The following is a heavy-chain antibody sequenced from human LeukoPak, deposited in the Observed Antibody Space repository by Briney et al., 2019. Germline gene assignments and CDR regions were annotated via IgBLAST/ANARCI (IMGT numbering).Heavy chain of an antibody. Sequence: ASVKVSCKASGYTFTGCFIHYVRQAPGQGFEWMGWIDPNSDNIRYSETFKDRVTMTRDTSTNTAYMELSWLRSDDTAVYYCARSAYNYGYVYFDHWGQRTLVIVSS. V-gene: IGHV1-2*02. CDR1: GYTFTGCF. D-gene: IGHD5-18*01. CDR2: IDPNSDNI. J-gene: IGHJ4*02. CDR3: ARSAYNYGYVYFDH.